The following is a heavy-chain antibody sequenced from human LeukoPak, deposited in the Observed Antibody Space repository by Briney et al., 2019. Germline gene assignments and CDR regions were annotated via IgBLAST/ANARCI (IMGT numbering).Heavy chain of an antibody. J-gene: IGHJ4*02. CDR3: SRYGKITIAVAQHPSDY. Sequence: PGGSLRLSCAASGFSFKDTGMHWVRQAPGKGLEWVSSISSSSSYIYYADSVKGRFTISRDNAKNSLYLQMNSLRAEDTAVYYCSRYGKITIAVAQHPSDYWGQGTLVTVSS. CDR2: ISSSSSYI. V-gene: IGHV3-21*01. CDR1: GFSFKDTG. D-gene: IGHD6-19*01.